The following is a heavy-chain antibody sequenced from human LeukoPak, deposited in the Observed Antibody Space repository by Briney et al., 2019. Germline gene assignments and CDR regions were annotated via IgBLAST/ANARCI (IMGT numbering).Heavy chain of an antibody. CDR3: ARVGRPNLKGNPYYYYYMDV. CDR2: ISYDGGKK. V-gene: IGHV3-30*04. CDR1: EFTFISSS. D-gene: IGHD1-26*01. J-gene: IGHJ6*03. Sequence: GGSLRLSCAASEFTFISSSMYWVRQAPGKRLEWVAVISYDGGKKSYADSVKGRFTISRDNSRNTLYLQMSSLRADDTAVYYCARVGRPNLKGNPYYYYYMDVWGKGTTVTVSS.